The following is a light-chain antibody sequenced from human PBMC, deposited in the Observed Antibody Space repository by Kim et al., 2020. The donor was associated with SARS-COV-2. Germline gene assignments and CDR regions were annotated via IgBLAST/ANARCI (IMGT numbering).Light chain of an antibody. Sequence: EIVMTQSPATLSVSPGERATLSCRASQSVSSNLAWYQQKPGQAPRLLIYGASTRATGIPARFSGSGSGTEFTLTISSLQSEDFAVYYCGWPPRTFGPGTKVDIK. CDR2: GAS. J-gene: IGKJ3*01. CDR3: GWPPRT. CDR1: QSVSSN. V-gene: IGKV3-15*01.